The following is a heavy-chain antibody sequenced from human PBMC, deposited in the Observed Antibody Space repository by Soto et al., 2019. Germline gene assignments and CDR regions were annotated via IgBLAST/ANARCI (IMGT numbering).Heavy chain of an antibody. CDR3: AREGYNHHTMGYFQH. Sequence: QVQLQQWGAGLLKPSETLSLTCAVYGGSFSGYYWSWIRQPPGKGLEWIGEINHSGSTNYNPSLKSRVTISVDTSKNQFSLKLSSVTAADTAVYYCAREGYNHHTMGYFQHWGQGTLVTVSS. CDR2: INHSGST. CDR1: GGSFSGYY. D-gene: IGHD5-18*01. V-gene: IGHV4-34*01. J-gene: IGHJ1*01.